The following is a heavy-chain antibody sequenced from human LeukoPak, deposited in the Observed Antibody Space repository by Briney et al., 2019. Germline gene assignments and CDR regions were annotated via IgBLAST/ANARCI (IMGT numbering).Heavy chain of an antibody. CDR3: ARQPGGYSGPFDY. CDR1: GGSISSSSYY. V-gene: IGHV4-39*01. J-gene: IGHJ4*02. Sequence: ASETLSLTCSVSGGSISSSSYYWGWIRQPPGKGLEWVASVYYSGSTYYNPSLESRVTMSVDTSKNQFSLKLSSVTAADTAAYYCARQPGGYSGPFDYWGQGTLVTVSS. D-gene: IGHD5-12*01. CDR2: VYYSGST.